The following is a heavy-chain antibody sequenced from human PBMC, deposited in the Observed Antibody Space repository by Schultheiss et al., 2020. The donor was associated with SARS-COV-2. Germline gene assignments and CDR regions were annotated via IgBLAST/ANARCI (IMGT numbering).Heavy chain of an antibody. J-gene: IGHJ4*02. CDR3: ARDWGFGVVTQPYY. V-gene: IGHV3-30*04. CDR1: RFTFSSYA. CDR2: ISYDGSNK. D-gene: IGHD3-3*01. Sequence: GGSLRLSCAASRFTFSSYAMSWVRQAPGKGLEWVAVISYDGSNKYYADSVKGRFTISRDNSKNTLYLQMNSLRAEDTAVYYCARDWGFGVVTQPYYWGQGTLVTVSS.